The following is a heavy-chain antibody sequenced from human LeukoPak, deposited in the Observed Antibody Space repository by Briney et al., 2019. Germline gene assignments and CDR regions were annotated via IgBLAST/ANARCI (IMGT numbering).Heavy chain of an antibody. CDR1: GFSFSNYG. CDR2: ISSNGDST. CDR3: ATPQDILTGSFDY. Sequence: PGGSLRLSCAASGFSFSNYGMHWVRQAPGKGLEYVSGISSNGDSTYYANSVKGRFTISRDNSKNTLYLQMNSLRAEDTAVYYCATPQDILTGSFDYWGQGTLVTVSS. D-gene: IGHD3-9*01. V-gene: IGHV3-64*01. J-gene: IGHJ4*02.